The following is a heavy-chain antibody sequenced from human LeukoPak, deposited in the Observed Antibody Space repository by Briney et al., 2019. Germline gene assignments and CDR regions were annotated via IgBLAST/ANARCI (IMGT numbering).Heavy chain of an antibody. CDR3: AKDRSSWYSRYYYYYMDV. CDR1: GFTFSSYG. Sequence: GGSLRLSCAASGFTFSSYGMHWVRQAPGKGLEWVAFIRYDGSNKYYADSVRGRFTISRDNSKNTLYLQMNSLRAEDTAVYYCAKDRSSWYSRYYYYYMDVWGKGTTVTISS. V-gene: IGHV3-30*02. CDR2: IRYDGSNK. J-gene: IGHJ6*03. D-gene: IGHD6-13*01.